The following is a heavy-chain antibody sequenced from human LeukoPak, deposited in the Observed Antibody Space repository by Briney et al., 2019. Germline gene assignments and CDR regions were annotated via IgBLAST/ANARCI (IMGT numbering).Heavy chain of an antibody. CDR1: GFTFDDYG. D-gene: IGHD7-27*01. CDR2: ISWNGGST. V-gene: IGHV3-20*04. CDR3: ARASKWGGYFDY. Sequence: PGGTLSLSCAASGFTFDDYGMSWVRQAPGKGLEWVSGISWNGGSTGYAASVKGRLTIPRDNAKNSLYLQMNSLRAEDTALYYCARASKWGGYFDYWGQGTLVTVSS. J-gene: IGHJ4*02.